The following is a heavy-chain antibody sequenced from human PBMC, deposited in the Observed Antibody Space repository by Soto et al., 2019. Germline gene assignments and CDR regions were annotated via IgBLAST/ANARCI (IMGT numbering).Heavy chain of an antibody. V-gene: IGHV1-58*02. CDR3: SADHPHTAIGWPG. CDR2: IVVASGRT. J-gene: IGHJ6*02. CDR1: GFYFGSFG. Sequence: SLEVSCKSAGFYFGSFGIHFLRPTRGRGLEWIGWIVVASGRTNYARHLQGRVAFSRDMSSTTAYMDLYDLKSDDTAVYFCSADHPHTAIGWPGWGQGTKVIVS. D-gene: IGHD4-17*01.